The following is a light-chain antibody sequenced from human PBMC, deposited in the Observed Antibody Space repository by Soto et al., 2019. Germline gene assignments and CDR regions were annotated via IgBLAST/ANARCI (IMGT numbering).Light chain of an antibody. Sequence: EIVLTQSPGTLSLSPGERATLSCRASQSVSSSYLAWYQQKPGQAPRLLIYGAPTRAAGVPDRFSGSGSGTDFTLTISRLEPEDFAVYYCQQYGRSQTFGQGTKVDIK. V-gene: IGKV3-20*01. CDR1: QSVSSSY. J-gene: IGKJ1*01. CDR2: GAP. CDR3: QQYGRSQT.